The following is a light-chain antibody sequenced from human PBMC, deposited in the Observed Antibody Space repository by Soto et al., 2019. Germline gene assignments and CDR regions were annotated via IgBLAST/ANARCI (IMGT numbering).Light chain of an antibody. Sequence: QSALTQPASVSGSPGQSITISCTGTSSDVGRYNYVSWFQHHPGKAPKVMIYEVTNRPSGASIRFSGSKSGYTASLTISGLQAEDEADYYCTSYTTRNTWVFGGGTKLTVL. CDR3: TSYTTRNTWV. CDR1: SSDVGRYNY. V-gene: IGLV2-14*01. J-gene: IGLJ3*02. CDR2: EVT.